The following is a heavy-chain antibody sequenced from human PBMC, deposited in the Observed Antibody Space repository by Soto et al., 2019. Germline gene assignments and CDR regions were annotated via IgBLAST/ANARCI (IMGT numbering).Heavy chain of an antibody. D-gene: IGHD4-17*01. V-gene: IGHV4-59*01. CDR3: ARTRTTEVAEDAFDI. J-gene: IGHJ3*02. CDR1: GAFISSFY. CDR2: ISHTGNT. Sequence: QVQLQESGPGLVKPSETLSLDCTVSGAFISSFYWSWIRQPPGKALEWIGYISHTGNTNYNPSLKSRLSISLHTSKRRFSLKLNSVTAADTAIYYCARTRTTEVAEDAFDICGQGTLVTVSS.